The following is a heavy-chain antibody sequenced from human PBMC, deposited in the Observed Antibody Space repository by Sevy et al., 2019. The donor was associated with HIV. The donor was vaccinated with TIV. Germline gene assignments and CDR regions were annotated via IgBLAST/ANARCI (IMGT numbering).Heavy chain of an antibody. J-gene: IGHJ6*02. CDR3: STDPIIVLLVTDGMDV. D-gene: IGHD2-8*02. CDR1: GFTFSHAW. Sequence: GGSLRLSCAASGFTFSHAWVRWVRHAPGKGLEGGGRIKSKPDGGTTDYAAPVKGRFTISRDDSKNTLLLQMNSLKTEDTAVYYCSTDPIIVLLVTDGMDVWGQGTTVTVSS. CDR2: IKSKPDGGTT. V-gene: IGHV3-15*01.